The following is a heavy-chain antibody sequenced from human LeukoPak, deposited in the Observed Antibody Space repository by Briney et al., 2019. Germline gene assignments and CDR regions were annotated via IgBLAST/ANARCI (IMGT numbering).Heavy chain of an antibody. D-gene: IGHD2-21*02. CDR3: ARDRMVTATGMDV. CDR1: GFTFSSYG. CDR2: IWYDGSNK. V-gene: IGHV3-33*01. Sequence: GGSLRLSCAASGFTFSSYGMHWVRQAPGKGLEWVAVIWYDGSNKYYADSVKGRFTISRDNSKNTLYLQMNSPRAEDTAVYYCARDRMVTATGMDVWGQGTTVTVSS. J-gene: IGHJ6*02.